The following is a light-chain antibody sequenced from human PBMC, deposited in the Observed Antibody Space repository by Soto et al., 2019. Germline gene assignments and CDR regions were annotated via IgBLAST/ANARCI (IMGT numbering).Light chain of an antibody. V-gene: IGKV1D-12*01. J-gene: IGKJ4*01. Sequence: DIQMTQSPSSVSASVGDKVMITCRASQNINTWLAWYQQKPGEAPKLLIFAASRLEKAVPSRFSGSGSGTAFTLTISDLQTEDFATYSCQQADSFPLTFGGGTKVEIK. CDR3: QQADSFPLT. CDR2: AAS. CDR1: QNINTW.